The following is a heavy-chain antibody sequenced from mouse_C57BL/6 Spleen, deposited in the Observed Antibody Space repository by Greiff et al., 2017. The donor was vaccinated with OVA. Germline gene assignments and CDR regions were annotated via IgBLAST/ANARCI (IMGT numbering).Heavy chain of an antibody. V-gene: IGHV3-6*01. Sequence: ESGPGLVKPSQSLSLTCSVTGYSITSGYYWNWIRQFPGNKLEWMGYISYDGSNNYNPSLKNRISITRDTSKNQFFLKLNSVTTEDTATYYCASLLTGTSYWGQGTLVTVSA. CDR3: ASLLTGTSY. CDR2: ISYDGSN. CDR1: GYSITSGYY. J-gene: IGHJ3*01. D-gene: IGHD4-1*01.